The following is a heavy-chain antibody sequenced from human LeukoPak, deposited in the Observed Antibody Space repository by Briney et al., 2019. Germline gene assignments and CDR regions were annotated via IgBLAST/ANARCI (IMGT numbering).Heavy chain of an antibody. CDR1: GLTFSSYS. Sequence: GGSLRLSCAASGLTFSSYSMNWVRQAPGKGLEWVSSISSGSGYIYYRDSVKGRFTISRHNAKNSLYLQMNSLRVEDTAVYYCARSTSARSPCFDYWGQGTLVTVSS. J-gene: IGHJ4*02. CDR3: ARSTSARSPCFDY. CDR2: ISSGSGYI. V-gene: IGHV3-21*06. D-gene: IGHD6-6*01.